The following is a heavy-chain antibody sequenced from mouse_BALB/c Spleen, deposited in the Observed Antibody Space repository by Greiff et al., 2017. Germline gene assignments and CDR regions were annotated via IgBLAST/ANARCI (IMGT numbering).Heavy chain of an antibody. V-gene: IGHV5-6-4*01. D-gene: IGHD2-3*01. CDR1: GFTFSSYT. CDR2: ISSGGSYT. J-gene: IGHJ2*01. Sequence: EVQVVESGGGLVKPGGSLKLSCAASGFTFSSYTMSWVRQTPEKRLEWVATISSGGSYTYYPDSVKGRFTISRDNAKNTLYLQMSSLKSEDTAMYYCTRDGYSGYFDYWGQGTTLTVSS. CDR3: TRDGYSGYFDY.